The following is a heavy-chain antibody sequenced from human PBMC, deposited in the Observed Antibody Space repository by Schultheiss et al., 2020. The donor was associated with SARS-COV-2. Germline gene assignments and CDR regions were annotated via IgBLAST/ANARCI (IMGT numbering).Heavy chain of an antibody. D-gene: IGHD3-22*01. V-gene: IGHV3-15*01. Sequence: GESLKISCAASGFAFSHYGMHWVRQAPGKGLEWVGRIKTKTDGGTADYAAPVKGRFTISRDDSKNTLYLQMNSLKTEDTAVYYCTTLYYYDSSGYYYSDYYYGMDVWGQGTTVTVSS. J-gene: IGHJ6*02. CDR3: TTLYYYDSSGYYYSDYYYGMDV. CDR1: GFAFSHYG. CDR2: IKTKTDGGTA.